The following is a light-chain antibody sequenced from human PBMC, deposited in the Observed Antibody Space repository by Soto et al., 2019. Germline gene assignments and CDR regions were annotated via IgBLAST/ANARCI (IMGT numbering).Light chain of an antibody. CDR2: AAS. V-gene: IGKV3-20*01. CDR3: QQYGSSRPVT. Sequence: EIVLTQSPGTLSLSPVERATLSCRASQSLTNNYLAWYQQKPGQAPRLLIYAASRRATCIPDRFSGSGSETDFTLTISRLEPEDFAVYYCQQYGSSRPVTFGGGTNVEIK. CDR1: QSLTNNY. J-gene: IGKJ4*01.